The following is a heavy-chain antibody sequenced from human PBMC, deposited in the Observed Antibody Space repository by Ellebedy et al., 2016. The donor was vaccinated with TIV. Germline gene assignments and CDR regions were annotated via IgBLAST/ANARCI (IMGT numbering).Heavy chain of an antibody. CDR1: GGSISSSSYY. V-gene: IGHV4-39*07. Sequence: MPSETLSLTCTVSGGSISSSSYYWGWIRQPPGKGLEWIGSIYYSGSTYYNPSLKGRVTLSVDTSKNHFSLKLSSVTAADTAVYYCARDNRFSLVVVTAIPNGFDPWGQGTLVTVSS. D-gene: IGHD2-21*02. J-gene: IGHJ5*02. CDR3: ARDNRFSLVVVTAIPNGFDP. CDR2: IYYSGST.